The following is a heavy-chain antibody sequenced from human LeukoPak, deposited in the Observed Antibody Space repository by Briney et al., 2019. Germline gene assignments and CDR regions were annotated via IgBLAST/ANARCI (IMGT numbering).Heavy chain of an antibody. J-gene: IGHJ6*02. CDR2: ISETSSHT. CDR1: RFMFSSFS. CDR3: ARDLAAKPRIGGMDV. V-gene: IGHV3-21*06. D-gene: IGHD6-13*01. Sequence: GGSLRLSCTASRFMFSSFSINWVRQAPGKGLEWVSYISETSSHTYYADSVKGRFTISRDNAKNSLYLEMNSLRAEDSGFYYCARDLAAKPRIGGMDVWGQGTTVIVSS.